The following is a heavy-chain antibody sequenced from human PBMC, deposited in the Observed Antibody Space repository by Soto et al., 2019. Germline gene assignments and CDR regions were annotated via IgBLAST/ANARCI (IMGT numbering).Heavy chain of an antibody. Sequence: ASVKVSCKASGYTFTSYGISWVRQAPGQGLEWMGWISAYNGNTNYAQKLQGRVTMTTDTSTSAAYMELRSLRSDDTAVYYCARVMNLRFLEWLESGVSGALDYWGQGTLVTVSS. CDR1: GYTFTSYG. CDR3: ARVMNLRFLEWLESGVSGALDY. V-gene: IGHV1-18*01. J-gene: IGHJ4*02. D-gene: IGHD3-3*01. CDR2: ISAYNGNT.